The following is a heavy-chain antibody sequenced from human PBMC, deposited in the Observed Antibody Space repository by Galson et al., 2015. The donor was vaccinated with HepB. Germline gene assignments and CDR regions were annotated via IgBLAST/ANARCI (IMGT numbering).Heavy chain of an antibody. D-gene: IGHD6-19*01. J-gene: IGHJ4*02. V-gene: IGHV1-2*02. Sequence: VKVSCKASGYTFTGYYMHWVRQAPGQGLEWMGWINPNSGGTNYAQKFQGRVTMTRDTSISTAYMELSRLRSDDTAVYYCARRASSGWYVFDYWGQGTLVTVSS. CDR2: INPNSGGT. CDR1: GYTFTGYY. CDR3: ARRASSGWYVFDY.